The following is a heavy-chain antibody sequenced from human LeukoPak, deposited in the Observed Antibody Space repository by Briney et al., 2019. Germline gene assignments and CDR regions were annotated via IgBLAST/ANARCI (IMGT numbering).Heavy chain of an antibody. J-gene: IGHJ4*02. CDR2: ISGSGGST. V-gene: IGHV3-23*01. Sequence: PGGSLRLSCAASGFTFSSYAMSWVRQAPGKGLERVSAISGSGGSTYYADSVKGRFTISRDNSKSTLYLQMNSLRAEDTAVYYFAKTMPHYDSSGFASVSGALWRGQPYYFDYWGQGTPVTVSS. CDR1: GFTFSSYA. D-gene: IGHD3-22*01. CDR3: AKTMPHYDSSGFASVSGALWRGQPYYFDY.